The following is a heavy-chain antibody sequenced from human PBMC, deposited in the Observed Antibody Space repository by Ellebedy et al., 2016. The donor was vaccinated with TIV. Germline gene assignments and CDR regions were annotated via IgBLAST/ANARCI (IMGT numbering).Heavy chain of an antibody. CDR1: GGSFSGYY. D-gene: IGHD2-2*01. J-gene: IGHJ3*02. CDR2: INHSGST. Sequence: SETLSLTXAVYGGSFSGYYWSWIRQPPGKGLEWIGEINHSGSTNYNPSLKSRVTISVDTSKNQFSLKLSSVTAADTAVYYCARALGPRYCSSTSCYHAFDIWGQGTMVTVSS. V-gene: IGHV4-34*01. CDR3: ARALGPRYCSSTSCYHAFDI.